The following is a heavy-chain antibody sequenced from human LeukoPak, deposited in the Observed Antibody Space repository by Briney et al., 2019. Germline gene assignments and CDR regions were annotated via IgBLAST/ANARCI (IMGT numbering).Heavy chain of an antibody. D-gene: IGHD3-22*01. CDR3: ARASSGYYWDFDY. J-gene: IGHJ4*02. V-gene: IGHV4-39*01. CDR1: GDPISSYNYF. Sequence: PSETLSLTCTVSGDPISSYNYFWGWIRQPPGKGLEWIGSIYYRGNTYYNPSLKSRVTISADTSKNQFSLKVTSVTAADTAVYYCARASSGYYWDFDYWGQGTLVTVSS. CDR2: IYYRGNT.